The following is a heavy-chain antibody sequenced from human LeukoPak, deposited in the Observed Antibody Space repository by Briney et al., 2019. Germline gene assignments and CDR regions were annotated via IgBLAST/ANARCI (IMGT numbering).Heavy chain of an antibody. CDR1: GFTFNMYG. D-gene: IGHD1-26*01. J-gene: IGHJ4*02. CDR2: ISYDETYK. Sequence: PGGSLRLSCAASGFTFNMYGMHWVRQAPGKGLEWVAVISYDETYKYYASSVKGRFTISRDNSKNTVYLQMNSLRAEDTAVYYCATGEKWDWGQGTLVTVSS. V-gene: IGHV3-30*03. CDR3: ATGEKWD.